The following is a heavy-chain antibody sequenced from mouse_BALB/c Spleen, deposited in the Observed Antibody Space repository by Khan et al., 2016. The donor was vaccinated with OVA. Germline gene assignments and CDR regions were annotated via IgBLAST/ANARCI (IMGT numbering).Heavy chain of an antibody. D-gene: IGHD1-3*01. CDR3: ARLEDI. CDR2: IWAGGST. J-gene: IGHJ2*01. CDR1: EFSLTSYG. V-gene: IGHV2-9*02. Sequence: QVQLKESGPGLVAPSQSLSITCTVSEFSLTSYGVHWVRQPPGKGLEWRGVIWAGGSTNYNSALMSRLSISKDNSKSQVFLKMNSLQTDDTAMYYCARLEDIWGQGTTLTVSS.